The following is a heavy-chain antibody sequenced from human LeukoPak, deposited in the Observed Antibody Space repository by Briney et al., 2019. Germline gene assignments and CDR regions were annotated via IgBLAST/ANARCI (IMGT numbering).Heavy chain of an antibody. D-gene: IGHD3-9*01. J-gene: IGHJ5*02. CDR2: MNPDTGNT. Sequence: ASVKVSCKASGYTFTNYDINWVRQDTGQGLEWLGWMNPDTGNTGSAQKFQGRVTMTRNTSMSTAYMELSSLRSDDTAVYYCARSPNRYYDIWTGYYNIWFDPWGQGTLVTVSS. CDR1: GYTFTNYD. V-gene: IGHV1-8*01. CDR3: ARSPNRYYDIWTGYYNIWFDP.